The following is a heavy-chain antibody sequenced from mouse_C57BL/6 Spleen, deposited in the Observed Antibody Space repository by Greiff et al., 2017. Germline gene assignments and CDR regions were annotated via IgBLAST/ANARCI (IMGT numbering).Heavy chain of an antibody. CDR2: IDPSDSET. D-gene: IGHD2-3*01. V-gene: IGHV1-52*01. J-gene: IGHJ2*01. Sequence: QVHVKQPGAELVRPGSSVKLSCKASGYTFTSYWMHWVKQRPIQGLEWIGNIDPSDSETHYNQKFKDKATLTVDKSSSTAYMQLSSLTSEDSAVYYCARYDGYSHYFDYWGQGTTLTVSS. CDR3: ARYDGYSHYFDY. CDR1: GYTFTSYW.